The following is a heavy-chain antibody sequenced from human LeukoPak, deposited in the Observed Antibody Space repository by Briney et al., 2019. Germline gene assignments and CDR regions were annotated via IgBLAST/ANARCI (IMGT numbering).Heavy chain of an antibody. Sequence: ASVKVSCEASGYPFTGYYLHWVRQAPGQGLEWMGWINPNSGFTNYAQKFQGRVTMTRDTSISTAYMELSRLRSDDTAVYYCAKRPSYDSSRLYYFDYWGQGTLVTVSS. J-gene: IGHJ4*02. D-gene: IGHD3-22*01. CDR3: AKRPSYDSSRLYYFDY. V-gene: IGHV1-2*02. CDR1: GYPFTGYY. CDR2: INPNSGFT.